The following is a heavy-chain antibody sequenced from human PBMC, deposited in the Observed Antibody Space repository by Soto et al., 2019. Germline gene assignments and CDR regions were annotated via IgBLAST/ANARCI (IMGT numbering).Heavy chain of an antibody. V-gene: IGHV4-39*01. J-gene: IGHJ5*02. Sequence: SETLSLTCKVSGGSISSIGSYWGWIRQPPGKGLEWIASIYYTESTYYNPSLKSRVTMSVDTSRNQFSLKLSSVTAADTAVYYCARQYDILTGNNWFDPWGQGTLVT. D-gene: IGHD3-9*01. CDR3: ARQYDILTGNNWFDP. CDR2: IYYTEST. CDR1: GGSISSIGSY.